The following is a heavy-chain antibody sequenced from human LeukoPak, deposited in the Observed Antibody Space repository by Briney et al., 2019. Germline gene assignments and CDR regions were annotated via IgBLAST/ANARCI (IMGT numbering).Heavy chain of an antibody. CDR1: GFIFSDYY. V-gene: IGHV3-11*01. D-gene: IGHD3-10*01. J-gene: IGHJ3*02. CDR2: ISSSGTTI. Sequence: TGGSLRLSCAASGFIFSDYYMSWIRQAPGKGLEWVSYISSSGTTIYYADPVKGRFTISRDNAKNSLYLQMNSLRAEDTAVYYCARDPDYYGFDGAFDIWGQGTMVTVSS. CDR3: ARDPDYYGFDGAFDI.